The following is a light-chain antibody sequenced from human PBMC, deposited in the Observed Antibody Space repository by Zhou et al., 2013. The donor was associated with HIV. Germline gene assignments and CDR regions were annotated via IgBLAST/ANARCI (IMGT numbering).Light chain of an antibody. CDR3: QQYGRSLYT. CDR1: QSISYY. CDR2: DAS. V-gene: IGKV3-11*01. J-gene: IGKJ2*01. Sequence: EIVLTQSPATLSLSPGERATLSCRASQSISYYLAWYQQRPGQAPRLLIYDASNRATGIPARFSGSGSGTDFTLTISRLEPEDFAVYYCQQYGRSLYTFGQGTKLEIK.